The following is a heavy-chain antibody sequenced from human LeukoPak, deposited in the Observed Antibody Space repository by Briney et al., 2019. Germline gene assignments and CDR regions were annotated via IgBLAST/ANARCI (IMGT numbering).Heavy chain of an antibody. CDR1: GYTFTSYG. V-gene: IGHV1-18*01. CDR3: ARGGSRTYYDYIWGSSGAHCI. Sequence: ASVKVSCKASGYTFTSYGISWVRQAPGQGLEWMGWISAYNGNTNYAQKLQGRVTMTTDTSTSTAYMELRSLRYDDTAVYYCARGGSRTYYDYIWGSSGAHCIWGQGTMVTVSS. J-gene: IGHJ3*02. D-gene: IGHD3-16*01. CDR2: ISAYNGNT.